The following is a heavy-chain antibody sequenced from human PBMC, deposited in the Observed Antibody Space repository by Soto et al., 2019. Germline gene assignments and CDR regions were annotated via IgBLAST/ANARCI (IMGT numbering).Heavy chain of an antibody. CDR1: GGTFRSPA. CDR3: ARNPTFDSSGYVSQYYFGY. Sequence: SLNVSSNASGGTFRSPAISWVRQAPGQGLEWMGGIIPIFGTANYAQKFQGRVTITADESTSTAYMELSSLRSEDTAVYYCARNPTFDSSGYVSQYYFGYWGHVTLV. CDR2: IIPIFGTA. V-gene: IGHV1-69*13. D-gene: IGHD3-22*01. J-gene: IGHJ4*01.